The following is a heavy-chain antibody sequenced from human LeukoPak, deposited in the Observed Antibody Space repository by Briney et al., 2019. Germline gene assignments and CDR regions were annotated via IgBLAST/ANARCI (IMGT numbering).Heavy chain of an antibody. CDR2: IYHSGST. D-gene: IGHD6-19*01. Sequence: SETLSLTCAVSGYSISSGYYWGWIRQPPGKGLEWIGSIYHSGSTYYNPSLKSRVTISVDTSKNQFSLKLSSVTAADTAVYYCARQGQWLVGYFDYWGQGTLVTDSS. V-gene: IGHV4-38-2*01. CDR3: ARQGQWLVGYFDY. CDR1: GYSISSGYY. J-gene: IGHJ4*02.